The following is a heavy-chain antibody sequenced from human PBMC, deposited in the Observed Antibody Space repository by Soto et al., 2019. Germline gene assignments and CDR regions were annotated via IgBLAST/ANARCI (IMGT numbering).Heavy chain of an antibody. CDR1: GFSLYTGGVG. J-gene: IGHJ6*04. CDR2: LYWDNTR. D-gene: IGHD2-2*02. Sequence: QITLKESRPTLVKPTQTLTLTCSFSGFSLYTGGVGVGWVRQPPGKALEWLALLYWDNTRRYSPSLKNSLTIAKGTSENQVVRTMTNMEPEDTGTYYCARYTTDTYFDVWGKGTTVTVSS. CDR3: ARYTTDTYFDV. V-gene: IGHV2-5*02.